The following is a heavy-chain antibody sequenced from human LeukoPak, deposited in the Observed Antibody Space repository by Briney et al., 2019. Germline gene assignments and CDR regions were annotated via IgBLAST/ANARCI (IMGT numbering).Heavy chain of an antibody. V-gene: IGHV1-24*01. CDR2: FDPEDGET. CDR3: ARTYGSGSYQASYYYYMDV. CDR1: GYTLTELS. J-gene: IGHJ6*03. Sequence: ASVKVSCKVSGYTLTELSMHWVRQAPGKGLEWMGGFDPEDGETIYAQKFQGRVTMTEDTSTDTAYMELSSLRSEDTAVYYCARTYGSGSYQASYYYYMDVWGKGTTVTVSS. D-gene: IGHD3-10*01.